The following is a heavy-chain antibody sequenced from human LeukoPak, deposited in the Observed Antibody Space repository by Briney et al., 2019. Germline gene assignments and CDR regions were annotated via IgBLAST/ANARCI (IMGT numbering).Heavy chain of an antibody. CDR3: ARTRGAAAPFDY. CDR2: INPNSGGT. J-gene: IGHJ4*02. CDR1: GYTFTGYY. Sequence: GASVKVSCKASGYTFTGYYMHWVRQAPGQGLEWMGWINPNSGGTSYAQKFQGGVTMTRDMSTSTVYMELSSLRSEDTAVYYCARTRGAAAPFDYWGQGTLVTVSS. V-gene: IGHV1-2*02. D-gene: IGHD6-13*01.